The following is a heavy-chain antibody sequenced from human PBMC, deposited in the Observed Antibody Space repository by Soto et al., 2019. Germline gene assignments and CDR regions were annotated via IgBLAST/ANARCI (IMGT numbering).Heavy chain of an antibody. Sequence: ASVKVSCKASGYTFTSYGISWVRQAPGQGLEWMGWISAYNGNTNYAQNLQGRVTMTTDTSTSTAYMELRSLRSDDTAVYYCASTYYDFWSGTEAPTDAFDIWGEGTMVTVSS. CDR2: ISAYNGNT. V-gene: IGHV1-18*01. CDR1: GYTFTSYG. D-gene: IGHD3-3*01. CDR3: ASTYYDFWSGTEAPTDAFDI. J-gene: IGHJ3*02.